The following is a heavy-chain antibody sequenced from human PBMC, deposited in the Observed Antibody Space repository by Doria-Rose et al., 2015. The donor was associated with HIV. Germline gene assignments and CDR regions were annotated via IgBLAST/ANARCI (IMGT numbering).Heavy chain of an antibody. V-gene: IGHV4-39*01. J-gene: IGHJ5*02. CDR1: GGSVASGTPY. CDR3: AEQAVNWFDP. Sequence: QVQLQESGPGLVKPSETLSLTCTVSGGSVASGTPYWDWIRQTPGKGLEWIGTIYYSGTTYYNPSLMGRVTISLHTSKNQYSLKLISVTAADTGVYYCAEQAVNWFDPWGQGTLVTVSS. D-gene: IGHD6-25*01. CDR2: IYYSGTT.